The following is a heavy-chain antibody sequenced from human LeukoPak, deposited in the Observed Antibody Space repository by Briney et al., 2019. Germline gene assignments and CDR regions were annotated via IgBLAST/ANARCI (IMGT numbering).Heavy chain of an antibody. CDR3: ARDLDYYYGMDV. CDR2: IYTSGST. Sequence: SETLSLTCTVSGGSISSGSYYWSWIRQPAGKGLEWIGCIYTSGSTNYNPSLKSRVTISVDTSKNQFSLKLNSVTTADTAVYYCARDLDYYYGMDVWGQGTTVTVSS. V-gene: IGHV4-61*10. CDR1: GGSISSGSYY. J-gene: IGHJ6*02.